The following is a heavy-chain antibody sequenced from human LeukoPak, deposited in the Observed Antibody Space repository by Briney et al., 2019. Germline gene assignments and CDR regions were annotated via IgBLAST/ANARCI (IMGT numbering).Heavy chain of an antibody. D-gene: IGHD4-23*01. V-gene: IGHV1-46*01. J-gene: IGHJ5*02. CDR3: ARDNSVEDTAWWFDP. CDR1: GYIFTDYY. CDR2: INPSGGST. Sequence: ASVKVSCRALGYIFTDYYMHWVRQAPGQGLEWMGIINPSGGSTSYAQKFQGRVTMTRDMSTSTVYMELSSLRSEDTAVYYCARDNSVEDTAWWFDPWGQGTLVTVSS.